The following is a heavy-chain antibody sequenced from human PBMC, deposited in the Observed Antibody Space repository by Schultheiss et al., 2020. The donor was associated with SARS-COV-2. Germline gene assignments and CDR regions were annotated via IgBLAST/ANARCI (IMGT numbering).Heavy chain of an antibody. CDR3: ATEGGSRSFDY. CDR2: IESKSDGGTT. CDR1: GFTFSSYA. V-gene: IGHV3-15*04. J-gene: IGHJ4*02. Sequence: GGSLRLSCAASGFTFSSYAMHWVRQAPGKGLEWVGHIESKSDGGTTDYAAPVKGRFTISRDDSKDTLYLQMNSLKSEDTAVYYCATEGGSRSFDYWGQGTLVTVSS. D-gene: IGHD1-26*01.